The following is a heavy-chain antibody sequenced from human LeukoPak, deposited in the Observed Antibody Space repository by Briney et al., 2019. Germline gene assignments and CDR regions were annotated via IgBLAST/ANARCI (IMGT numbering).Heavy chain of an antibody. CDR2: IYSDDST. CDR1: GFTVSGVY. V-gene: IGHV3-53*01. J-gene: IGHJ4*02. CDR3: ASRPRDAAALDY. D-gene: IGHD6-13*01. Sequence: PGGSLRLSCVASGFTVSGVYMSWVRQAPGKGLEWVSVIYSDDSTYYADSVKGRFTISRDYSKNTLNLQMNSLRAEDTAAYYCASRPRDAAALDYWGQGTLVTVSS.